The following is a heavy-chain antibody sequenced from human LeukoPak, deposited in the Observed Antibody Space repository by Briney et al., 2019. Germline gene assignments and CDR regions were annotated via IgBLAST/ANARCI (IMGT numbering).Heavy chain of an antibody. CDR3: ARAPPYYYDSRGYHYERGNYFYGMDV. CDR2: IYNGDTT. D-gene: IGHD3-22*01. V-gene: IGHV3-53*01. J-gene: IGHJ6*02. Sequence: PGGSLRLSCAVSGYSVSVYYMSWVRQAPGKGLEWLSVIYNGDTTYYADFVKGRFTISGDNSGNTVNLQMNSLRAEDTAVYYCARAPPYYYDSRGYHYERGNYFYGMDVWGRGTTVIVSS. CDR1: GYSVSVYY.